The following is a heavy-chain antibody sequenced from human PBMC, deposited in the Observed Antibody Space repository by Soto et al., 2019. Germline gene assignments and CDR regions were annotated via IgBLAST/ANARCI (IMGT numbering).Heavy chain of an antibody. CDR1: GDSVSTNSYS. CDR3: ARDRHNNFFDP. Sequence: SETLSLTCTVSGDSVSTNSYSWGWIRQSPGKGLEWIGTIYSSENTYYNPSPLSRVTISVDTSRSQFSLTLHSLTAADTAIYYCARDRHNNFFDPWGQGTLVTVSS. CDR2: IYSSENT. V-gene: IGHV4-39*07. J-gene: IGHJ5*02. D-gene: IGHD6-6*01.